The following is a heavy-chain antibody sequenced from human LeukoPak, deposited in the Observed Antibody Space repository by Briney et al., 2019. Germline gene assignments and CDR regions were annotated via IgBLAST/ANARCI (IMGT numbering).Heavy chain of an antibody. CDR1: GFNFRNYG. V-gene: IGHV3-33*08. CDR3: ARDQGAARPWYFDL. CDR2: IWYDGGNK. Sequence: GRPLRLSCAASGFNFRNYGMHWVRQAPGKGREGVAVIWYDGGNKDDEDSVKGRFTISRENAKNMLYLQMNSLRAEDTAVYYCARDQGAARPWYFDLWGRGTLVTVSS. J-gene: IGHJ2*01. D-gene: IGHD6-6*01.